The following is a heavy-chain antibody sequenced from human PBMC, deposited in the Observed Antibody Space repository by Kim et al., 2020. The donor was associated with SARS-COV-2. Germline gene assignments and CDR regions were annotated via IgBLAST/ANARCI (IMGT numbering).Heavy chain of an antibody. Sequence: GGSLRLSCAASGFTFSNYAMSWVRQAPGKGLDWVSIISDNGYNTYYADSVKGRFTISRDNSQNTVSLQMNSLRVEDTAVYYCAKIYGSGWTYYFDYWGQG. J-gene: IGHJ4*02. V-gene: IGHV3-23*01. CDR1: GFTFSNYA. CDR3: AKIYGSGWTYYFDY. CDR2: ISDNGYNT. D-gene: IGHD6-19*01.